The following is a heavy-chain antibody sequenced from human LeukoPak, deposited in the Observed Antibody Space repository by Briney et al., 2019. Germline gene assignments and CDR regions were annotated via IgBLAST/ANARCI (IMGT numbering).Heavy chain of an antibody. CDR1: GGSISTYY. J-gene: IGHJ6*03. Sequence: PSETLSLTCTVSGGSISTYYWSWIRQPAGKGLEWIGRWYSTGTTNYNPSLKSRVTISVDTSNNQLSLKVTSVTAADTAVYYCARDALTGYYMDVWGKGTTVTVSS. D-gene: IGHD3-9*01. CDR3: ARDALTGYYMDV. CDR2: WYSTGTT. V-gene: IGHV4-4*07.